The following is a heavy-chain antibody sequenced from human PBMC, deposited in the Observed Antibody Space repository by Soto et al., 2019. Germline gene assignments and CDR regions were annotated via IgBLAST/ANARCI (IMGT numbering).Heavy chain of an antibody. V-gene: IGHV3-30*18. CDR1: GFTFSSYG. CDR2: ISYDGSNK. J-gene: IGHJ6*02. Sequence: GGSLRLSCAASGFTFSSYGMHWVRQAPGKGLEWVAVISYDGSNKYYADSVKGRFTISRDNSKNTLYLQMNSLRAEDTAVYYCAKEQTPAANFYYYYGMDAWGQGTTVTVSS. D-gene: IGHD2-2*01. CDR3: AKEQTPAANFYYYYGMDA.